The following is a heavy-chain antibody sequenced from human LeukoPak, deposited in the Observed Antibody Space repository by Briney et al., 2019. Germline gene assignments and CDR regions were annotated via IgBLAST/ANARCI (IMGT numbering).Heavy chain of an antibody. CDR3: ARWPGGGSADY. CDR1: GVSISSYY. CDR2: IYSSGST. V-gene: IGHV4-59*12. Sequence: ASETLSLTCFVSGVSISSYYWSWIRQPPGKGLEWIGHIYSSGSTNYNPSLKSRVTMSVDTSKNQFSLKLSSVTAADTAVYYCARWPGGGSADYWGQGTLVTVSS. J-gene: IGHJ4*02. D-gene: IGHD2-15*01.